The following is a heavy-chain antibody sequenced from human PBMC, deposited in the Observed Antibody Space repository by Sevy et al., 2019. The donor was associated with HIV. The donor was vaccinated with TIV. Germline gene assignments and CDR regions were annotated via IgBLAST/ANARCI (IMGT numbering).Heavy chain of an antibody. CDR2: INPSGGST. V-gene: IGHV1-46*03. J-gene: IGHJ4*02. Sequence: ASVKVSCKASGYTFTSYYMHWVRQAPGQGLEWMGIINPSGGSTSYAQKFQGRVTMTRDTSTSTVYMELSSLRSEDTAVYYYARGEVVVVVPATPPDYWGQGTLVTVSS. CDR3: ARGEVVVVVPATPPDY. D-gene: IGHD2-2*01. CDR1: GYTFTSYY.